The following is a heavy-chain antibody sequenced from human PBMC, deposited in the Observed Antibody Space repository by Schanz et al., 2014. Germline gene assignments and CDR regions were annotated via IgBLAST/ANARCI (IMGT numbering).Heavy chain of an antibody. J-gene: IGHJ4*02. CDR2: MNPNSGNT. Sequence: QVQLVQSGAEVKKPGASVRLSCEASGYTFTSYDINWVRQAPGQGLEWMGWMNPNSGNTGYAQKFQGRVTMTRDTSTSTVYMELSSLRSEDTAVYYCARDGEAAAGCDYWGQGTPVTVSS. CDR1: GYTFTSYD. CDR3: ARDGEAAAGCDY. V-gene: IGHV1-8*02. D-gene: IGHD6-13*01.